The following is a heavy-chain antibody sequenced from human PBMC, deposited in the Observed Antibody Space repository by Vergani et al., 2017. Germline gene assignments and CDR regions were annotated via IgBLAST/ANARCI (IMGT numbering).Heavy chain of an antibody. V-gene: IGHV3-30*18. Sequence: QVHLVESGGGVVQPGRSLRLSCVVSGFTSSYYGMHWVRQAPGKGLEWVAFIQKDGIDKFYADSVRGRFTISRDISKNTLYLEMNSLSAEDTALYHCVKDHPVFDEWGRGTRVAVS. J-gene: IGHJ4*02. CDR1: GFTSSYYG. CDR2: IQKDGIDK. CDR3: VKDHPVFDE.